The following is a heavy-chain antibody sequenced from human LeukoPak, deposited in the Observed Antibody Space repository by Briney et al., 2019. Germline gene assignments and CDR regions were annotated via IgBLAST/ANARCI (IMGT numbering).Heavy chain of an antibody. CDR1: GGSISSSSYY. D-gene: IGHD3-22*01. J-gene: IGHJ4*02. CDR3: AADSSLGDY. V-gene: IGHV4-39*01. Sequence: SQTLSLTCTVSGGSISSSSYYWGWIRQPPGKGLEWIGSIYYSGSTYYNPSLKSRVTISVDTSKNQFSLKLSSVTAADTAVYYCAADSSLGDYWGQGTLVTVSS. CDR2: IYYSGST.